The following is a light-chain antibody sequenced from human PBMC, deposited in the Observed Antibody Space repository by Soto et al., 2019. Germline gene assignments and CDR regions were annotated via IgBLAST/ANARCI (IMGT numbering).Light chain of an antibody. Sequence: DIQITQSPAILSASVGGSVTITCRASQSVSRWLAWYQQKPGKAPKLLIYDASSLNSGVPSRFSGSQSGTEFTLTITSLLPDDFATYFCQQYSSYSLPTFGGGTKVDI. CDR2: DAS. J-gene: IGKJ4*01. CDR3: QQYSSYSLPT. CDR1: QSVSRW. V-gene: IGKV1-5*01.